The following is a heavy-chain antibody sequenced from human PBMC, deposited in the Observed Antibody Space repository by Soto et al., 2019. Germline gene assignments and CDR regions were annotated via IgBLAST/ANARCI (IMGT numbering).Heavy chain of an antibody. CDR1: GGSISSSNW. CDR3: ATLERGQLKTFDY. D-gene: IGHD1-1*01. J-gene: IGHJ4*02. V-gene: IGHV4-4*02. Sequence: QVQLQESGPGLVKPSGTLSLTCAVSGGSISSSNWWSWVRQPPEKGLEWIGEIYHSGSSNYNPSLKSRVTISVDKSKNQFSLKLQSVTAADTAVYYCATLERGQLKTFDYWGQGTLVTVSS. CDR2: IYHSGSS.